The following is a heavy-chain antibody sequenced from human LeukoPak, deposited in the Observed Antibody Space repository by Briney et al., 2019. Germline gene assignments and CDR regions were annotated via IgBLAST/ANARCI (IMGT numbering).Heavy chain of an antibody. CDR2: ISGSGGST. D-gene: IGHD1-1*01. V-gene: IGHV3-23*01. J-gene: IGHJ6*02. CDR3: ARPLRSLDYYYYYGMDV. CDR1: GFTFSSYA. Sequence: GVSLRLSCAASGFTFSSYAMSWVRQAPGKGREWVSAISGSGGSTYYADSVKGRFTISRDNSKNTLYLQMKSLRGEEKAVYYCARPLRSLDYYYYYGMDVWGQGTTVTVSS.